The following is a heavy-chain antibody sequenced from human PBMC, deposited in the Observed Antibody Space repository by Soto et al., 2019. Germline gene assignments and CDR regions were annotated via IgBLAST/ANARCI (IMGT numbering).Heavy chain of an antibody. CDR2: ISGSAAGT. V-gene: IGHV3-23*01. CDR3: AKSRSAVAAYWYFDI. CDR1: GFTFSNYA. J-gene: IGHJ2*01. D-gene: IGHD6-19*01. Sequence: EEQLLESGGGLVQPRGSLRLSCTASGFTFSNYALNWVRQVPGKGLEWVSGISGSAAGTYYTDSVQGRFTISRDNSKNTLYLQMNSLRAEDTALYYCAKSRSAVAAYWYFDIWGRGTLVTVSS.